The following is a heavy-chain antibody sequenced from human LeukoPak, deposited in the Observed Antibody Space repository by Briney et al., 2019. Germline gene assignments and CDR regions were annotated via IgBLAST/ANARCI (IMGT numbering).Heavy chain of an antibody. J-gene: IGHJ2*01. D-gene: IGHD6-19*01. CDR2: ISRSSNTI. Sequence: PGGSLRLSCAASGFTLSSYSMNWVRQAPGKGLEWVSYISRSSNTIYYADSVKGRFTISRDNAKNSLYLQMNSLRAEDTAVYYCARDSSVWYEWFFDPWGRGTLVTVSS. V-gene: IGHV3-48*04. CDR3: ARDSSVWYEWFFDP. CDR1: GFTLSSYS.